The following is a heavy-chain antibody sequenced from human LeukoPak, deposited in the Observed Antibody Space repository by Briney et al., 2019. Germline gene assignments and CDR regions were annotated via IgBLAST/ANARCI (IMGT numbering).Heavy chain of an antibody. CDR3: AREDYGDSAYYYYYMDV. D-gene: IGHD4-17*01. CDR2: INPNSGGT. V-gene: IGHV1-2*02. J-gene: IGHJ6*03. Sequence: ASVKVSCKASGYTFTGYYMHWVRQAPGQGLEWMGWINPNSGGTNYAQKFQGRVTMTRDTSISTAYMELSRLRSDDTAVYYCAREDYGDSAYYYYYMDVWGKGTTVTVSS. CDR1: GYTFTGYY.